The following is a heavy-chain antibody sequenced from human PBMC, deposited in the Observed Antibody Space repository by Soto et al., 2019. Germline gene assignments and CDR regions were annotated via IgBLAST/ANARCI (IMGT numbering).Heavy chain of an antibody. CDR2: IYYSGST. CDR3: ASLGGDYGDYFDP. Sequence: SETLSLTCTVSGGSISSYYWSWIRQPPGKGLEWIGYIYYSGSTNYNPSLKSRVTISVDTSKNQFSLKLSSVTAADTAVYYCASLGGDYGDYFDPWGQGTLVTVS. V-gene: IGHV4-59*01. CDR1: GGSISSYY. D-gene: IGHD4-17*01. J-gene: IGHJ4*02.